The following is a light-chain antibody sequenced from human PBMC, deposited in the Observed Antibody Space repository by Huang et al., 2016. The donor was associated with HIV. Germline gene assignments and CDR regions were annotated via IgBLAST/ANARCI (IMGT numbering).Light chain of an antibody. CDR2: DPS. CDR1: QNVRNN. V-gene: IGKV3D-15*01. J-gene: IGKJ4*01. CDR3: QQYDNWPPGLT. Sequence: IMMTQSPATLSVSPGGKATLACRASQNVRNNLAWYQQKTGQAPRLLIYDPSTRASGIPARFTGSGSGTEVTLTISGLQSEDFAIYYCQQYDNWPPGLTFGGGTKVEI.